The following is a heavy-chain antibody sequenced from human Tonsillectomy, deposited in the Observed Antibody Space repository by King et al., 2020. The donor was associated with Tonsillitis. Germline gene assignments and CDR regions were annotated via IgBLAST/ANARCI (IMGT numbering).Heavy chain of an antibody. V-gene: IGHV4-39*07. D-gene: IGHD5-24*01. CDR3: ARLQDGYNQYYYYTMDV. Sequence: QLQESGPGLVKPSETLSLTCTVSGGSFSRNNYYWGWIRQPPGKGLEWIGSSFYSGSTYYNPSLKSRVTISVDTSKIQFSLELSSVTAADTAVYYCARLQDGYNQYYYYTMDVWGQGTTVTVSS. CDR2: SFYSGST. CDR1: GGSFSRNNYY. J-gene: IGHJ6*02.